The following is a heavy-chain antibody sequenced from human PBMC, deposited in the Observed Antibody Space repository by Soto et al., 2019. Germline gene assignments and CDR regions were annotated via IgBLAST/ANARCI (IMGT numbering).Heavy chain of an antibody. CDR2: IIPIFGTA. CDR1: GGTFSSYA. Sequence: QVQLVQSGAEVKKPGSSVKVSCKASGGTFSSYAISWVRQAPGQGLEWMGGIIPIFGTANYAQKFQGRVTITADESTSTAYMELSSLRSEDTAVYYCAREGDCSGGSCYSDYYYGMDVWGQGTTVTVSS. J-gene: IGHJ6*02. CDR3: AREGDCSGGSCYSDYYYGMDV. V-gene: IGHV1-69*12. D-gene: IGHD2-15*01.